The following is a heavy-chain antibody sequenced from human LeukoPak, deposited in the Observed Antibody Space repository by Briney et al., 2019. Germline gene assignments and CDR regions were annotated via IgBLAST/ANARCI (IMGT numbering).Heavy chain of an antibody. D-gene: IGHD2-2*01. CDR3: ATHGWDIVVVPAASLDY. Sequence: GGSLRLSCAASGFTLSSYAMHWVRQAPGKGLEWVAVISYDGSNKYYADSVKGRFTISRDNSKNTLYLQMNSLRAEDTAVYYCATHGWDIVVVPAASLDYWDQGTLVTVSS. J-gene: IGHJ4*02. V-gene: IGHV3-30-3*01. CDR2: ISYDGSNK. CDR1: GFTLSSYA.